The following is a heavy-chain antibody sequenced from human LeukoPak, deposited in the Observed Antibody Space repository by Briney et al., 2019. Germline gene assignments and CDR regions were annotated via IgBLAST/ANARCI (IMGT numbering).Heavy chain of an antibody. CDR1: GFTFSSYA. CDR2: ISGSGGST. D-gene: IGHD2-15*01. V-gene: IGHV3-23*01. Sequence: RSGGSLRLSCAASGFTFSSYAMSWVRQAPGKGLEWVSSISGSGGSTYYADSVKGRFTISRDNSRNTLSLQMNSLRTEDTAVYYCANGGRYCSGGSCYWGGAFDIWGQGTMVTVSS. CDR3: ANGGRYCSGGSCYWGGAFDI. J-gene: IGHJ3*02.